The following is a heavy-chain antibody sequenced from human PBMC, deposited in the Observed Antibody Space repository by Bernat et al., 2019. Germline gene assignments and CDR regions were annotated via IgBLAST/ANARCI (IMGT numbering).Heavy chain of an antibody. CDR2: IYSGGST. J-gene: IGHJ4*02. Sequence: QVQLVESGGGVVQPGRSLRLSCAASGFTFSSYGMHWVRQAPGKGLEWVSVIYSGGSTYYADSVKGRFTISRDNSKNTLYLQMNSLRAEDTAVYYCARASNDWGQGTLVTVSS. CDR3: ARASND. CDR1: GFTFSSYG. V-gene: IGHV3-NL1*01.